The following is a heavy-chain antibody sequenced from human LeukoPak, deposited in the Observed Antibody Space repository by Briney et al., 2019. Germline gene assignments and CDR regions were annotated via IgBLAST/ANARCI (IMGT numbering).Heavy chain of an antibody. CDR3: ARGGYSSGWYAY. CDR1: GGSISSSSYY. CDR2: IYYSGST. Sequence: ASETLSLTCTVSGGSISSSSYYWGWIRQPPGKGLEWIGSIYYSGSTYYNPSLKSRVTISVDTSRNQFSLKLSSVTAADTAVYYCARGGYSSGWYAYWGQGTLVTVSS. D-gene: IGHD6-19*01. V-gene: IGHV4-39*07. J-gene: IGHJ4*02.